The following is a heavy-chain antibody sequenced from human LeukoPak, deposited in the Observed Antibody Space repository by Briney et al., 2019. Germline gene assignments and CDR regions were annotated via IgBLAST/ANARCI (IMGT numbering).Heavy chain of an antibody. CDR1: GITVSDKY. V-gene: IGHV3-53*01. CDR2: IYGGGDT. Sequence: GGSLRLSCEVSGITVSDKYMSWVRQAPGKGLECVSLIYGGGDTYYADSVKGRFTISRDNSKNTLYLQMNSLRAEDTAVYYCAKDLGVVVPTAMGFDYWGQGTLVTVSS. D-gene: IGHD2-2*01. J-gene: IGHJ4*02. CDR3: AKDLGVVVPTAMGFDY.